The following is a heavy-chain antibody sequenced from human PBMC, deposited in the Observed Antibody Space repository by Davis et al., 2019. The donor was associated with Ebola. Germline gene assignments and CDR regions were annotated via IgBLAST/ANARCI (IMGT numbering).Heavy chain of an antibody. Sequence: GGSLRLSCAASGFTFSSYSMNWVHQAPGKGLEWVSSISSSSSYIYYADSVKGRFTISRDNAKNSLYLEMNNLRVEDTGVYFCAREGYSYGEYWGQGTLVTVSS. J-gene: IGHJ4*02. D-gene: IGHD5-18*01. CDR2: ISSSSSYI. CDR1: GFTFSSYS. V-gene: IGHV3-21*01. CDR3: AREGYSYGEY.